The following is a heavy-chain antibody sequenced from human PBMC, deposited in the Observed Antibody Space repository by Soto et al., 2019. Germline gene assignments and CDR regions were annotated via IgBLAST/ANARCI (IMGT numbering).Heavy chain of an antibody. CDR3: ARLGGYCTIPSCCGYSGVDV. CDR1: GGSISSGPYS. CDR2: FYYSGST. V-gene: IGHV4-39*01. J-gene: IGHJ6*02. D-gene: IGHD2-2*01. Sequence: QLQLQESGPGLVKPSETLSLTCTVSGGSISSGPYSWGWIRQPPGKGLEWIGTFYYSGSTHYNPSLESRVTTSVDTSKNKCSLKVSSVTAADTAVYYCARLGGYCTIPSCCGYSGVDVWGQGTTVTVSS.